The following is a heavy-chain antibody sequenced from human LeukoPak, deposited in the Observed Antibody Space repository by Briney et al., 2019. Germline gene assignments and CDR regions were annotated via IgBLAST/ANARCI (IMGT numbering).Heavy chain of an antibody. J-gene: IGHJ4*02. V-gene: IGHV3-7*01. CDR2: IKNDGTVK. CDR3: AKDSYSKGDY. CDR1: GFTFSYHR. Sequence: GSLTLSCAASGFTFSYHRMTWVRQAPGKGLEWVANIKNDGTVKNYVDSVKGRFTISRDNAKNSLYLQMNSLRAEDTGVYYCAKDSYSKGDYWGQGVLVTVSS. D-gene: IGHD5-18*01.